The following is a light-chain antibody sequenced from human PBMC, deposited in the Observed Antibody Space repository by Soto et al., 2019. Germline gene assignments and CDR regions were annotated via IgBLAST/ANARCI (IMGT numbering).Light chain of an antibody. CDR3: SSYTSSSTLYV. CDR2: DVS. V-gene: IGLV2-14*01. Sequence: QCALTHAASVSGSHGQSITISCTGTSSDVGGYNYVSWYQQHPGKAPKLMIYDVSNRPSGVSNRFSGSKSGNTASLTISGLQAEDEADYYCSSYTSSSTLYVFGTGTKVTVL. CDR1: SSDVGGYNY. J-gene: IGLJ1*01.